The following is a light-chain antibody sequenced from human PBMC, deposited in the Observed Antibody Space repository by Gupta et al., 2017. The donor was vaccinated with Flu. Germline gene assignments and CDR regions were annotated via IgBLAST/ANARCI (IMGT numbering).Light chain of an antibody. CDR1: SIGSKT. V-gene: IGLV3-21*02. J-gene: IGLJ3*02. CDR3: QVWDRDTDRQV. Sequence: QTDRMTCGGNSIGSKTVHWYQQKAGPAPVLFLYDDNVRPSGIPERFSGSNSGNSATLTINRAEAGDEADYFCQVWDRDTDRQVFGGGNKLTVL. CDR2: DDN.